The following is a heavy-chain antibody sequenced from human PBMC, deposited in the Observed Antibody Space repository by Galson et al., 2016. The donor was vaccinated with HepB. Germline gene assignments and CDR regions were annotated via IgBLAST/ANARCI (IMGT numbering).Heavy chain of an antibody. J-gene: IGHJ1*01. CDR1: GGTFSSCA. CDR3: ARDAISEGNSWTPFH. CDR2: IIPIFGTA. D-gene: IGHD6-13*01. Sequence: VSCKASGGTFSSCAISWVRQAPGQGLEWMGGIIPIFGTANYAKNFQGRATITADESTSTVYMELRSLRSEDTALYYCARDAISEGNSWTPFHWGQGTLVTVSS. V-gene: IGHV1-69*01.